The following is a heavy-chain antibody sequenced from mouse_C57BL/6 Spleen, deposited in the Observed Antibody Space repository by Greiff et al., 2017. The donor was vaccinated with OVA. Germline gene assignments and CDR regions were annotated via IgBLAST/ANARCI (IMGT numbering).Heavy chain of an antibody. D-gene: IGHD1-1*01. V-gene: IGHV1-80*01. J-gene: IGHJ4*01. CDR3: ANDYGSSWAMDY. Sequence: VQLVESGAELVKPGASVKISCKASGYAFSSYWMNWVKQRPGKGLEWIGQIYPGDGDTNYNGKFKGKATLTADKSSSTAYMQLSSLTSEDSAVYFCANDYGSSWAMDYWGQGTSVTVSS. CDR2: IYPGDGDT. CDR1: GYAFSSYW.